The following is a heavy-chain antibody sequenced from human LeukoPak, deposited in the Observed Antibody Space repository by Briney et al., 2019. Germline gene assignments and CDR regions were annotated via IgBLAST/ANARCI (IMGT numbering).Heavy chain of an antibody. Sequence: SVKVSCKASGYTFTSYGISWVRQAPGQGLEWMGGIIPIFGTANYAQKFQGRVTITADESTSTAYMELSSLRSEDTAVYYCAREVRYPDAFDIWGQGTMVTVSS. D-gene: IGHD3-9*01. J-gene: IGHJ3*02. CDR2: IIPIFGTA. CDR3: AREVRYPDAFDI. V-gene: IGHV1-69*13. CDR1: GYTFTSYG.